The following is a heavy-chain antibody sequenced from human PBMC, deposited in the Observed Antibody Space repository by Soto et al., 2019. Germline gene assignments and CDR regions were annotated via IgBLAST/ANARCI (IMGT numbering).Heavy chain of an antibody. D-gene: IGHD3-3*01. CDR2: ISSSGSDA. CDR3: VRVRGFFECLD. J-gene: IGHJ1*01. CDR1: GFIFGDYY. Sequence: QVQLVESGGELVKPGGSLRLSCVASGFIFGDYYMNWIRQSPGKGLEWLSYISSSGSDAKSADSLKGRFSISRDNAKNSVYLQMKRLSVEGTAVYYCVRVRGFFECLDWVQGRLVTVSS. V-gene: IGHV3-11*06.